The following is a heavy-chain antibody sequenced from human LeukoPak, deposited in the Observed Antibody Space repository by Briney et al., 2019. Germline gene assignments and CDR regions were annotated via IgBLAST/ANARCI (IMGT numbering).Heavy chain of an antibody. J-gene: IGHJ4*02. CDR1: GGSISSYY. CDR3: ARVIGGSFPYYFDY. Sequence: PSETLSLTCTVSGGSISSYYWSWIRQPPGKGLEWIGEINHSGSTNYNPSLKSRVTISVDTSKNQFSLKLSSVTAADTAVYYCARVIGGSFPYYFDYWGQGTLVTVSS. CDR2: INHSGST. V-gene: IGHV4-34*01. D-gene: IGHD1-26*01.